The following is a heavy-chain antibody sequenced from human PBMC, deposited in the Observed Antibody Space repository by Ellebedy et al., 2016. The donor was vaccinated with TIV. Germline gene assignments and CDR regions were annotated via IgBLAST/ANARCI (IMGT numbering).Heavy chain of an antibody. CDR2: ISPLNGNA. V-gene: IGHV1-18*01. CDR3: ARGYFYGPKRTFYFDF. CDR1: GYRFSSYG. J-gene: IGHJ4*02. D-gene: IGHD2/OR15-2a*01. Sequence: AASVKVSCKTSGYRFSSYGIQWARQAPGQGLEWRGWISPLNGNAEVDRKFRGRITMTPDVSATTVHFELRDLTSDDTAVYYCARGYFYGPKRTFYFDFWGQGSLVIVSS.